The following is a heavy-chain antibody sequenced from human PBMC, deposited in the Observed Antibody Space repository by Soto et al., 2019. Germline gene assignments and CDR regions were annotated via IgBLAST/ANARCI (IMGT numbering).Heavy chain of an antibody. CDR1: GDTFKNCV. Sequence: QVKVVQSGAEVRRPGSSVKVSYKASGDTFKNCVISWVQQAPGQGLEWMGGIIPLFGTTDFAQRFQGRITITTDESTTTAYMELSRLRSEDTATYSCAAELGFGKLSVVWGQGTTVIVSS. CDR2: IIPLFGTT. D-gene: IGHD3-10*01. CDR3: AAELGFGKLSVV. J-gene: IGHJ6*02. V-gene: IGHV1-69*01.